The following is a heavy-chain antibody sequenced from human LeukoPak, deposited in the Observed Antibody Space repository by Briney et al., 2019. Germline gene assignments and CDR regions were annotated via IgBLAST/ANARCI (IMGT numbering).Heavy chain of an antibody. J-gene: IGHJ5*02. CDR2: ISGSGGNT. V-gene: IGHV3-23*01. D-gene: IGHD3-3*01. CDR1: GLTFSSYA. CDR3: ARDVEWFDLNWFDP. Sequence: GGSLRLSCAASGLTFSSYAMSWVRQAPGKGLEWVSAISGSGGNTYYADSVKGRFTISRDNSKSTLYLQMNSLRAEDTAVYYCARDVEWFDLNWFDPWGQGTLVTVSS.